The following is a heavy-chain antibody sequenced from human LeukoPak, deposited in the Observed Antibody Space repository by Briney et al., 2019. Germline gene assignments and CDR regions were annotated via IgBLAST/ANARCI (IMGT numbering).Heavy chain of an antibody. CDR2: ISYDRSNK. D-gene: IGHD1-26*01. Sequence: GGSLRLFCAASGFTFSSYAMNWVRQAPGKGLEWVAVISYDRSNKYYADSVKSRFPISRDNSKNTLYLQMNSLRAEDTAVYYCARPRYSGSYLDAFDIWGQGTMVTVSS. J-gene: IGHJ3*02. V-gene: IGHV3-30-3*01. CDR3: ARPRYSGSYLDAFDI. CDR1: GFTFSSYA.